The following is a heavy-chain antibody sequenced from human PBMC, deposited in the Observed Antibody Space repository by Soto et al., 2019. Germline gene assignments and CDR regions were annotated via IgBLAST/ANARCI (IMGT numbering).Heavy chain of an antibody. CDR1: GFTLSMSA. D-gene: IGHD1-26*01. CDR3: AKDSGSIVKAGDAFDV. Sequence: EVQLMESGGGLVQPGGSLRLSCASSGFTLSMSAVNWVRQAPGKGLEWVSYISDSGDRTYYADSVKGRFTISRDRSKNTVSLQMDSLRAEDTAVYYCAKDSGSIVKAGDAFDVWGQGTKVTVSS. V-gene: IGHV3-23*01. J-gene: IGHJ3*01. CDR2: ISDSGDRT.